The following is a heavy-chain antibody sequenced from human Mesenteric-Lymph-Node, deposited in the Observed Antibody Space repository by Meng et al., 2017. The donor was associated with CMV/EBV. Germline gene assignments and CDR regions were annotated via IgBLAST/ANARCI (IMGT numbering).Heavy chain of an antibody. J-gene: IGHJ4*02. Sequence: GESLKISCKASGYTFTGYYMHWVRQAPGQGLEWMGWINPNSGGTNYAQKFQGRVTMTRDTSISTAYMELSRLRSDDTAVYYCARDWEYSLMLWGQGTLVTVSS. D-gene: IGHD2-8*01. V-gene: IGHV1-2*02. CDR3: ARDWEYSLML. CDR2: INPNSGGT. CDR1: GYTFTGYY.